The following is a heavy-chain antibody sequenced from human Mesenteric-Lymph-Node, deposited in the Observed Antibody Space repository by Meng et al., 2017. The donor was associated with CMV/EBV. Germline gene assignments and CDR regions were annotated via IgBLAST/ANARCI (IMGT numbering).Heavy chain of an antibody. CDR1: GITVSSNY. Sequence: GESLKISCAASGITVSSNYMCWVRQAPGRGLEWVSVIYSDGSTCYADSVKGRFTISRDNSKNTLYLQMNSLRAEDTAVYYCARIRGDYYYGMDVWGQGTTVTVSS. V-gene: IGHV3-53*01. CDR3: ARIRGDYYYGMDV. D-gene: IGHD3-10*01. CDR2: IYSDGST. J-gene: IGHJ6*02.